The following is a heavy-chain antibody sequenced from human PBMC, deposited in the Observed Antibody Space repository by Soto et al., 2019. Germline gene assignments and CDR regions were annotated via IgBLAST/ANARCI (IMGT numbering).Heavy chain of an antibody. CDR1: GFTFSSYW. V-gene: IGHV3-74*01. J-gene: IGHJ4*02. Sequence: GGSLRLSCAASGFTFSSYWLHWVRQAPGKGLVWVSRINNDRSTTTYADSGKGRFTISRDAAKNTLYLEMNRLTADDTAVYYCVRGYSGTYCIDYWGQGTPVTVSS. D-gene: IGHD1-26*01. CDR3: VRGYSGTYCIDY. CDR2: INNDRSTT.